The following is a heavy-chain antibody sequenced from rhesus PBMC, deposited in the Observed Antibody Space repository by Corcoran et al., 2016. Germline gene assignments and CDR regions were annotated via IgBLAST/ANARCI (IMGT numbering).Heavy chain of an antibody. J-gene: IGHJ3*01. D-gene: IGHD4-23*01. V-gene: IGHV2-174*01. CDR1: GFSISTSGMG. Sequence: QVTLKESGPALVKPTQTLTLTCTFSGFSISTSGMGVGWIRQPPGKALEWLALIYWDDDKYYSTSLKSSLPISNDTYKNQVVLTMTNMDPVDTATYYCARRLPNTVTILDAVDFWGQGLRVTVSS. CDR3: ARRLPNTVTILDAVDF. CDR2: IYWDDDK.